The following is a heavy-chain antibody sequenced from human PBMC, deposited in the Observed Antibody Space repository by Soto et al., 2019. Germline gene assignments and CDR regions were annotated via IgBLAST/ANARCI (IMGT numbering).Heavy chain of an antibody. J-gene: IGHJ6*02. Sequence: ASVKVSCKVSGYTLTELSMHWVRQAPGKGLEWMGGFDPEDGETIYAQKFQGRVTMTEDTSTDTAYMELSSLRSEDTAVYYCAXDGSLPATNYYYYGMDVWGRGTTVTVSS. V-gene: IGHV1-24*01. CDR1: GYTLTELS. D-gene: IGHD2-15*01. CDR2: FDPEDGET. CDR3: AXDGSLPATNYYYYGMDV.